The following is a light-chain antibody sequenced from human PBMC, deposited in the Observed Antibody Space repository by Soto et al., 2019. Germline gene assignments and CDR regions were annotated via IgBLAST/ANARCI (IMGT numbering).Light chain of an antibody. V-gene: IGLV1-51*01. CDR1: ASNIGNNS. Sequence: QSVLTQPPSVSAAPGQRVTISCSGSASNIGNNSVSWYQQLPGAAPKLLIYDDNNRPSGIPDRFSSSKSGTSATLGITGLQTGDEADYYCGTWDTSLPACVFGPGTKLTVL. J-gene: IGLJ1*01. CDR3: GTWDTSLPACV. CDR2: DDN.